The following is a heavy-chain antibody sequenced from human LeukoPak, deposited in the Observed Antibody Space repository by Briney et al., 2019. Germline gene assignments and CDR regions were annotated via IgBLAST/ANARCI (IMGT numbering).Heavy chain of an antibody. J-gene: IGHJ4*02. V-gene: IGHV3-30-3*01. Sequence: GGSLGLSCVASGFSFSTSAIHWVRQPPGKGPGWVAIISYDGSGKYYADFLKGRFTISRHISKNTLYLQMNSLRAEDTAMYYCARDGGTIPTVINFAFDYWGQGTLVTVSS. CDR1: GFSFSTSA. CDR2: ISYDGSGK. D-gene: IGHD3-3*01. CDR3: ARDGGTIPTVINFAFDY.